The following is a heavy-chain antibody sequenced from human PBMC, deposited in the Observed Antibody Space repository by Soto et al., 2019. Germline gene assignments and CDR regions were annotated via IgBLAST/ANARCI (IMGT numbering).Heavy chain of an antibody. J-gene: IGHJ4*02. CDR3: AADVIAVAGDFDY. V-gene: IGHV1-58*02. D-gene: IGHD6-19*01. CDR1: GFTFSNSA. CDR2: IVVASGYA. Sequence: SVKVSCKTSGFTFSNSAMQWVRQARGQRPEWIGWIVVASGYANLAPKFQQRVVMTRDMSIRTAYMELSSLTSDDTAVYFCAADVIAVAGDFDYWGQGTLVTVSS.